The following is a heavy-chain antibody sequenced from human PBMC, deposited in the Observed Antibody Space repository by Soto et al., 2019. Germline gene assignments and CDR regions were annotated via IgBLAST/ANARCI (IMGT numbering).Heavy chain of an antibody. J-gene: IGHJ5*02. CDR1: GGSISSSSYY. CDR2: IYYSGST. D-gene: IGHD2-2*01. Sequence: PSETLSLTCTVSGGSISSSSYYWGWIRQPPGKGLEWIGSIYYSGSTYYNPSLKSRVTISVDTSKNQFSLKLSSVTAADTAVYYCARDIVVVPASPEPGWFDPWGQGTLVTVSS. V-gene: IGHV4-39*02. CDR3: ARDIVVVPASPEPGWFDP.